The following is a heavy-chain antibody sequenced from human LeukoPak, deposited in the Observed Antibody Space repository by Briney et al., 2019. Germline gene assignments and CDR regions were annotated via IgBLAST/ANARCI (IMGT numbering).Heavy chain of an antibody. CDR1: GGSISSGNYY. D-gene: IGHD1-14*01. CDR3: ARVTVLPEFDY. V-gene: IGHV4-30-4*01. CDR2: IYYSGST. J-gene: IGHJ4*02. Sequence: SETLSLTCTVSGGSISSGNYYWSWIRQPPGKGLEWIGYIYYSGSTYYNPSLKSRVTISVDTSKNQFSLKLSSVTAADTAVYYCARVTVLPEFDYWGQGTLVTVFS.